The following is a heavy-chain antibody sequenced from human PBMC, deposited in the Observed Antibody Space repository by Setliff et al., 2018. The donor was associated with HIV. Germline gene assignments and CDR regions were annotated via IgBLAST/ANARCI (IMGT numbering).Heavy chain of an antibody. D-gene: IGHD2-2*01. CDR3: TTDLPYGYHNDY. CDR1: GFTFNKAW. V-gene: IGHV3-15*01. Sequence: GGSLRLSCAASGFTFNKAWMNWVRQAPGKGLEWIARVKSKGDGGTVDYAAPVKGRFTISVDDSGNTLHLQMNSLKTEDTAVYYCTTDLPYGYHNDYWGPGTLVTVSS. CDR2: VKSKGDGGTV. J-gene: IGHJ4*02.